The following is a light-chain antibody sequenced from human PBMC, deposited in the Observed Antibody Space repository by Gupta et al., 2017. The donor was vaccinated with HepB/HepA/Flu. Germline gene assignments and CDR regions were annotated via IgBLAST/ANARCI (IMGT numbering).Light chain of an antibody. V-gene: IGKV1-6*01. CDR2: ASS. CDR1: QGIRND. Sequence: AIQMTQSPSSLSASVGDRVTIPCRASQGIRNDLAWFQQKPGNAPKLLIYASSNLQSGVPSRFSGSGSDIDFTLTISSLQPEDFATYYCLQDYNYPRTFGQGTKVEIK. J-gene: IGKJ1*01. CDR3: LQDYNYPRT.